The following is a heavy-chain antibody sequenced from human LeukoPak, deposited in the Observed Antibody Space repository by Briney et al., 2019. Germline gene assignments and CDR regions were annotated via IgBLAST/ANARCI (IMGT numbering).Heavy chain of an antibody. J-gene: IGHJ4*02. Sequence: PGGSLRLSCAASGFAFSSYAMSWVRQAPGKGLEWVSAISGSGGSTYYADSVKGRFTISRDNSKNTLYLQMNSLRAEDTAVYYCAKWHYYDSSGYFDYWGQGTLVTVSS. CDR3: AKWHYYDSSGYFDY. CDR1: GFAFSSYA. D-gene: IGHD3-22*01. CDR2: ISGSGGST. V-gene: IGHV3-23*01.